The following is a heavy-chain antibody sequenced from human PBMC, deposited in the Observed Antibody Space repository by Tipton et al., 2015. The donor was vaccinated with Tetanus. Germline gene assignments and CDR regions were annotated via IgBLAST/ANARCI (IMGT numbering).Heavy chain of an antibody. J-gene: IGHJ5*02. CDR2: IYHSGST. CDR1: GGSITSDNHY. Sequence: TLSLTCAVSGGSITSDNHYWSWIRQPPGKGLEGIGYIYHSGSTYYNASLKSRLDISRDTAKNQFSLRLTSVTVAATAVYYCARDLGIASAGLGFDPWCQGTLVTVSS. V-gene: IGHV4-31*11. CDR3: ARDLGIASAGLGFDP. D-gene: IGHD6-13*01.